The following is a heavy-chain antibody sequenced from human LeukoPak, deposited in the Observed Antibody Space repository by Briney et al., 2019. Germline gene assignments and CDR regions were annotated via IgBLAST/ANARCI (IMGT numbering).Heavy chain of an antibody. CDR1: GGSISSGSYY. Sequence: SETLSLTCTVSGGSISSGSYYWGWIRQPPGKGLEWIGSIYYSGSTYYNPSLKSRVTISVDTSKNQFSLKLSSVTAADTAVYYCARERAVTAIRAYYFDYWGQGTLVTVSS. J-gene: IGHJ4*02. D-gene: IGHD2-21*02. CDR3: ARERAVTAIRAYYFDY. CDR2: IYYSGST. V-gene: IGHV4-39*07.